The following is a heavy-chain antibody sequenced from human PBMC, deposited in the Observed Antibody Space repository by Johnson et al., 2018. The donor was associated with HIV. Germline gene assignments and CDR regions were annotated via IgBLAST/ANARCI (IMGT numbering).Heavy chain of an antibody. D-gene: IGHD6-13*01. CDR3: ARGAYSSSWHASDASDI. Sequence: QVQLVESGGGVVQPGRSLRLSCAASGFTFSDYYMSWIRQAPGKGLEWISYISSSGDTTHYADSVKGRFTISRDNSKNSLYLQMNNVRAEDTAVYYCARGAYSSSWHASDASDIWGQGTMVTVSS. J-gene: IGHJ3*02. CDR2: ISSSGDTT. CDR1: GFTFSDYY. V-gene: IGHV3-11*01.